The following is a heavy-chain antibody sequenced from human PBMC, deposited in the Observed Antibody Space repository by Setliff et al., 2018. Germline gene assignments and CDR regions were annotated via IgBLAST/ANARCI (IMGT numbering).Heavy chain of an antibody. J-gene: IGHJ5*02. D-gene: IGHD3-22*01. Sequence: SETLSLTCTVSGGSISSISYYWGWIRQPPGKGLEWIGTVYDSGTTYYNPSLKSRVTMSVDTSKNQFSLKLTSVTAADTAIYYCARDTSSDWAAWFDPWSQGILVTVSS. CDR1: GGSISSISYY. CDR2: VYDSGTT. V-gene: IGHV4-39*07. CDR3: ARDTSSDWAAWFDP.